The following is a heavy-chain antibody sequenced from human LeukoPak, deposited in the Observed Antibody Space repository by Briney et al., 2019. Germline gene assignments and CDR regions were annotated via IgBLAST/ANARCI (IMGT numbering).Heavy chain of an antibody. Sequence: GGSLRLSCAASAFTFSSYAMSWVRQAPGKGLEWVSTITGSGTTYYADSVKGRFTISRDIPKNTLYLQMNSLRAEDTAVYYCAKSPSYYASGSSFDYWGQGTLVTVSS. D-gene: IGHD3-10*01. J-gene: IGHJ4*02. V-gene: IGHV3-23*01. CDR2: ITGSGTT. CDR1: AFTFSSYA. CDR3: AKSPSYYASGSSFDY.